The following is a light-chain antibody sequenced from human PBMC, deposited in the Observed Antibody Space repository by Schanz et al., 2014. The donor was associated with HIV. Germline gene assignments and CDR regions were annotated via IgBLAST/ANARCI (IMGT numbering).Light chain of an antibody. V-gene: IGKV1-33*01. J-gene: IGKJ1*01. Sequence: IQMTQSPSSLSASVGDRVTITCQASQDIINYLNWYQQKPGKAPKLLIYDASNLETGVSSRFSGSGSGTDFTFTISSLQPDDFATYYCQQYNTYWTFGQGTKVEIK. CDR1: QDIINY. CDR3: QQYNTYWT. CDR2: DAS.